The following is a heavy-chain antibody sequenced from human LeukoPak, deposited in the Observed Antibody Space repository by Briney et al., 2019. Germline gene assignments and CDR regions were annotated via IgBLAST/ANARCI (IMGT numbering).Heavy chain of an antibody. CDR2: ISAYNGNT. V-gene: IGHV1-18*01. CDR1: GYTFTSYG. CDR3: ARAPPNVDTAMVLPFDY. J-gene: IGHJ4*02. D-gene: IGHD5-18*01. Sequence: GASVKVSCKASGYTFTSYGISWVRQAPGQGLEWMGWISAYNGNTNYAQKLQGRVTMTTDTSTSTAYMELRSLRSDDTAVYYCARAPPNVDTAMVLPFDYWGQGTLVTVSS.